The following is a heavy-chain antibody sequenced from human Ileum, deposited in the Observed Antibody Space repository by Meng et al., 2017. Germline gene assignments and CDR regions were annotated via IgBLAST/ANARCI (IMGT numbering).Heavy chain of an antibody. CDR3: ARDHWGSLDY. Sequence: VQPRGSGPGPVSPADTLALICDVSGGSVSSSGYQWGWIRQPPGKGLEWIGYASTNYNPSLKSRVTISVDTSKNQFSLKLTSVTAADTAVYYCARDHWGSLDYWGQGVLVTVSS. V-gene: IGHV4-61*08. J-gene: IGHJ4*02. CDR1: GGSVSSSGYQ. D-gene: IGHD7-27*01. CDR2: AST.